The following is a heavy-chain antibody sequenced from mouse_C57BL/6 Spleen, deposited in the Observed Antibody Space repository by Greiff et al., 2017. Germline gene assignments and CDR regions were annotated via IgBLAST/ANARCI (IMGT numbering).Heavy chain of an antibody. Sequence: EVKLMESGGGLVKPGRSLKLSCAASGFTFSDYGMHWVRQAPEKGLEWVAYISSGSSTIYYADTVKGRFTISRDNAKNTLFLQMTSLRSEDTTMYYCASSYYGSSPYYAMDYWGQGTSVTVSS. D-gene: IGHD1-1*01. J-gene: IGHJ4*01. V-gene: IGHV5-17*01. CDR2: ISSGSSTI. CDR3: ASSYYGSSPYYAMDY. CDR1: GFTFSDYG.